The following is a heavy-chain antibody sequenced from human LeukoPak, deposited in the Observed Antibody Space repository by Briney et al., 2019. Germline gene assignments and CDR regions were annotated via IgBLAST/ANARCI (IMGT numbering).Heavy chain of an antibody. CDR2: IRDSGTT. J-gene: IGHJ2*01. Sequence: GGSLRLSCAASGFTFSTYPMNWVRQAPGKGLEWISHIRDSGTTDYADSVKGRFTISRDNAKNSLYLQMNSLRDEDTAVYYCARDPTMIVVVITTSPWYFDLWGRGTLVTVSS. V-gene: IGHV3-48*02. CDR3: ARDPTMIVVVITTSPWYFDL. CDR1: GFTFSTYP. D-gene: IGHD3-22*01.